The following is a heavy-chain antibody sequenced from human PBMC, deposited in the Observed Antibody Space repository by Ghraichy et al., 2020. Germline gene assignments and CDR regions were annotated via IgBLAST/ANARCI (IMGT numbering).Heavy chain of an antibody. CDR3: ARDANDYGGTYWYFDL. V-gene: IGHV3-48*02. CDR1: GFAFSNYN. Sequence: GGSLRLSCAASGFAFSNYNMNWVRQAPGKGLEWVSYISSSAATMYYADSVKGRFTISRDDAKNSVYLQMNSLRDEDTAVYYCARDANDYGGTYWYFDLWGRGSLVTVSS. CDR2: ISSSAATM. J-gene: IGHJ2*01. D-gene: IGHD4-23*01.